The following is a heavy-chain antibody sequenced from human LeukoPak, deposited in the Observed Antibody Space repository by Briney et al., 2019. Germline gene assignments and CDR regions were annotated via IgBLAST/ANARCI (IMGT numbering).Heavy chain of an antibody. CDR1: GGSISSSSYY. CDR2: IYYSGST. V-gene: IGHV4-39*01. CDR3: ARHSRTIVRGVKGYFDY. Sequence: PSETLSLTCTVSGGSISSSSYYWGWVRQPPGKGLEWIGSIYYSGSTYYNPSLKSRVTISVDTSKNQFSLKLSSVTAADTAVYYCARHSRTIVRGVKGYFDYWGQGTLVTVSS. J-gene: IGHJ4*02. D-gene: IGHD3-10*01.